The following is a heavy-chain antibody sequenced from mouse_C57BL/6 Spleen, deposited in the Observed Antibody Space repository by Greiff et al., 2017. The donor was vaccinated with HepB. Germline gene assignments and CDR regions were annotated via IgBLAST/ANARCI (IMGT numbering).Heavy chain of an antibody. D-gene: IGHD2-5*01. V-gene: IGHV1-61*01. Sequence: VQLQQPGAELVRPGSSVKLSCKASGYTFTSYWMDWVKQRPGQGLEWIGNIYPSDSETHYNQKFKDKATLTVDKSSSTAYMQLSSLTSEDSAVYYCANSNYAWFAYWGQGTLVTVSA. CDR3: ANSNYAWFAY. CDR1: GYTFTSYW. CDR2: IYPSDSET. J-gene: IGHJ3*01.